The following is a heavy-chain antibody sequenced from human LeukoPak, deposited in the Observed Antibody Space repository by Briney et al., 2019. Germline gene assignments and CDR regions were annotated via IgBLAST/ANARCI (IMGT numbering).Heavy chain of an antibody. D-gene: IGHD6-13*01. V-gene: IGHV4-38-2*01. J-gene: IGHJ3*01. Sequence: PSETLSPTCAVSGYAISSGYYWGWIRQPPGKGLEWIGSIYHSGTTYSNPSLKSRVTMSVNTSKNQFSLKLSSVTAADTAVYYCARGETTAADRREGDAFDVWGQGTIVTVSS. CDR3: ARGETTAADRREGDAFDV. CDR2: IYHSGTT. CDR1: GYAISSGYY.